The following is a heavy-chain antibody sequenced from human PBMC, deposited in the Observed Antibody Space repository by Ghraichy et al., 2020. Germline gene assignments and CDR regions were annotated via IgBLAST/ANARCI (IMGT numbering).Heavy chain of an antibody. J-gene: IGHJ6*03. CDR1: GFTFSSYA. Sequence: GESLNISCAASGFTFSSYAMHWVRQAPGKGLEWVAVISYDGSNKYYADSVKGRFTISRDNSKNTLYLQMNSLRAEDTAVYYCARGPVRVAARPWAYYYYYMDVWGKGTTVTVSS. D-gene: IGHD6-6*01. V-gene: IGHV3-30-3*01. CDR2: ISYDGSNK. CDR3: ARGPVRVAARPWAYYYYYMDV.